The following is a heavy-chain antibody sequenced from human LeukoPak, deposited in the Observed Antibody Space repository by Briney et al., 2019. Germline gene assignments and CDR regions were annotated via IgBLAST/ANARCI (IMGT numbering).Heavy chain of an antibody. CDR2: INPNSSGT. D-gene: IGHD2-8*02. CDR3: ARDQVVWFGEYYYYYGMDV. CDR1: GYTFTDYY. Sequence: ASVKVSCKASGYTFTDYYMHWVRQAPGQGLEWMGWINPNSSGTNYAQKFQGWVTMTRDTSISTAYMELSRLRSGDTAVYYCARDQVVWFGEYYYYYGMDVWGQGTTVTVSS. V-gene: IGHV1-2*04. J-gene: IGHJ6*02.